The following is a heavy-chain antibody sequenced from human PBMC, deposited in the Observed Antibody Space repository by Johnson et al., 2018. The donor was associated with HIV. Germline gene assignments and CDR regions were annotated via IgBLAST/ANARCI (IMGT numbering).Heavy chain of an antibody. CDR2: ISSNGGST. CDR3: AREGRMDYGAPRAAFDI. Sequence: VQLVESGGGVVQPGRSLRLSCAASGFTFSSYAMHWVRQAPGKGLEYVSAISSNGGSTYYANSVKGRFTISRDNSKNTLYLQMNSLRAEDTALYYCAREGRMDYGAPRAAFDIWGQGTMVTVSS. V-gene: IGHV3-64*01. J-gene: IGHJ3*02. CDR1: GFTFSSYA. D-gene: IGHD4-17*01.